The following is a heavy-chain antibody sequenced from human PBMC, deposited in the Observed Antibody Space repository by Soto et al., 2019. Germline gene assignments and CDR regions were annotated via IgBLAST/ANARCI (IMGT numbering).Heavy chain of an antibody. Sequence: PGGSLRLSCAASGFTFSTYAMAWVRQAPGKGLEWVSGVSASGLNTDYADPVKGRFYISRDNSKNTVSLHMNSLRAEDTALYYCTTGLSNGYYNFDYWGQGTPVTVSS. D-gene: IGHD3-22*01. CDR2: VSASGLNT. CDR3: TTGLSNGYYNFDY. J-gene: IGHJ4*02. V-gene: IGHV3-23*01. CDR1: GFTFSTYA.